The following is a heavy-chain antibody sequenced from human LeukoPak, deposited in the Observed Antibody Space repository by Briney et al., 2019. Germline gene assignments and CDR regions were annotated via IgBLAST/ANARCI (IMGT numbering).Heavy chain of an antibody. D-gene: IGHD6-13*01. J-gene: IGHJ5*02. Sequence: SETLSLTCTVSGYSISSGYYWGWIRQPPGKGLEWIGSIYHSGSTYYNPSLKSRVTISVDTSKNQFSLKVRSVTAADTAVYYCARDGEVLSSSWFWFDPWGQGTLVTVSS. CDR3: ARDGEVLSSSWFWFDP. CDR1: GYSISSGYY. V-gene: IGHV4-38-2*02. CDR2: IYHSGST.